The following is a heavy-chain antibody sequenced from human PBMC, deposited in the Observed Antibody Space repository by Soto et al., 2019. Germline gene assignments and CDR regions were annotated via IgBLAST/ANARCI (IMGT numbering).Heavy chain of an antibody. J-gene: IGHJ4*02. CDR1: GFTFSGSA. V-gene: IGHV3-73*01. CDR2: IRSKANSYAT. CDR3: TRHYYDSSGPIDY. D-gene: IGHD3-22*01. Sequence: PGGSLRLSCAASGFTFSGSAMHWVRQASGKGLEWVGRIRSKANSYATAYAASVKGRFTISRDDSKNTAYLQMNSLKTEDTAVYYCTRHYYDSSGPIDYWGQGTLVTVSS.